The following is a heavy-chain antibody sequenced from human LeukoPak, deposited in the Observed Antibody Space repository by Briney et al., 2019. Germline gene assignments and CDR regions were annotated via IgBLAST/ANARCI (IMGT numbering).Heavy chain of an antibody. J-gene: IGHJ4*02. D-gene: IGHD5-24*01. V-gene: IGHV3-53*03. CDR2: IYSGGST. Sequence: AGGSLRLSCAASGFTVSSNYMSWVRQAPGKGLEWVSVIYSGGSTYYADSVKGRFTISRDNAKNSLYLQMNSLRAEDTAVYYCARAWTRIYMMAADSWGQGTLVTVSS. CDR3: ARAWTRIYMMAADS. CDR1: GFTVSSNY.